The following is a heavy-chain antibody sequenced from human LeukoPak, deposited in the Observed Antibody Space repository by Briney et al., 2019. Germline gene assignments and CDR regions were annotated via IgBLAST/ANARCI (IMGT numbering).Heavy chain of an antibody. CDR1: GGSFSGYY. CDR3: ARARGTVAIDY. Sequence: PSETLSLTCAVYGGSFSGYYWSWIRQPPGKGLEWIGEINHSGNTNYNPSLKSRVTVTVDTSKNQFSLKLTSVTAADTAVYYCARARGTVAIDYWGQGTLVTVSS. D-gene: IGHD5-12*01. V-gene: IGHV4-34*01. J-gene: IGHJ4*02. CDR2: INHSGNT.